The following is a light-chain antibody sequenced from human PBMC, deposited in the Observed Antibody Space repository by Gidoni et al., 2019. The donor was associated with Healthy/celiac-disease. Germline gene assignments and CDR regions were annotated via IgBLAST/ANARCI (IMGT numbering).Light chain of an antibody. CDR3: NSRDSSGNHYV. J-gene: IGLJ1*01. V-gene: IGLV3-19*01. Sequence: SSELTPDPAVSVALGQTVRITCQGDSLSSYYASWYQQKPGQAPVLVIYGKNNRPSGIPDRFSGSSSGNTASLTITGAQAEDEADYYCNSRDSSGNHYVFGTGTKVTVX. CDR1: SLSSYY. CDR2: GKN.